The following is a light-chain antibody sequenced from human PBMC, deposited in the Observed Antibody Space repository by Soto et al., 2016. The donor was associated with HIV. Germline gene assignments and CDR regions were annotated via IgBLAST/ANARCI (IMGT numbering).Light chain of an antibody. CDR3: QSADSSGTPWV. CDR1: ALPKQY. Sequence: SYELTQPPSVSVSPGQTARIPCSGDALPKQYAYWYQQKPGQAPVLVIYKDSERPSGIPERFSGSSSGTTVTLTISGVQAEDEADYYCQSADSSGTPWVFGGGTKLTRP. CDR2: KDS. J-gene: IGLJ3*02. V-gene: IGLV3-25*03.